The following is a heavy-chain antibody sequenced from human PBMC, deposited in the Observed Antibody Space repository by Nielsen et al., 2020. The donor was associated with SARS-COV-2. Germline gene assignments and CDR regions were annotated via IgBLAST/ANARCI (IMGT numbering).Heavy chain of an antibody. CDR1: GGSISSYY. V-gene: IGHV4-4*07. CDR3: ARRALGYCSGGSCYSAFDY. D-gene: IGHD2-15*01. CDR2: IYTSGST. Sequence: SETLSLTCTVYGGSISSYYWSWIRQPAGKGLEWIGRIYTSGSTNYNPSLKSRVTISVDTSKNQFSLKLSSVTAADTAVYYCARRALGYCSGGSCYSAFDYWGQGTLVTVSS. J-gene: IGHJ4*02.